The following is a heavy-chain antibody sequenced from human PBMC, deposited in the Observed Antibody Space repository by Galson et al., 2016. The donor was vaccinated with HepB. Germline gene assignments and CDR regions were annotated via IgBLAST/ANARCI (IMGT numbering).Heavy chain of an antibody. J-gene: IGHJ2*01. CDR1: GGTFSNYA. V-gene: IGHV1-69*13. CDR2: IIPIFGTT. D-gene: IGHD2-15*01. CDR3: ATERTLFVDWYFDL. Sequence: SVKVSCKASGGTFSNYAFSWVRQAPGQGLEWLGGIIPIFGTTNYAEKFQGRLTITADESTSTAYVELSNLTSEDTAGYYCATERTLFVDWYFDLWGRGTPVTVSS.